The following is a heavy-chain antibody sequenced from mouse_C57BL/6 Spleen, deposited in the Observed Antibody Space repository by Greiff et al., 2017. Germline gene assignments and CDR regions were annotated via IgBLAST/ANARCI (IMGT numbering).Heavy chain of an antibody. D-gene: IGHD1-1*01. CDR2: IDPEDGET. CDR1: GFNIKDYY. V-gene: IGHV14-2*01. Sequence: VQLQQSGAELVKPGASVKLSCTASGFNIKDYYMHWVKQRTEQGLEWIGRIDPEDGETKYAPQFQGKATITADTSSNTAYLQLSSLASEDTAVYYCARLRAGSRHSYWYFDVWGTGTTVTVSS. CDR3: ARLRAGSRHSYWYFDV. J-gene: IGHJ1*03.